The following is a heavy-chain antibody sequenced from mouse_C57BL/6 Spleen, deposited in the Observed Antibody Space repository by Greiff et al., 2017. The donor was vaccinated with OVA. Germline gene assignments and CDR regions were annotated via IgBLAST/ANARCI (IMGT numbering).Heavy chain of an antibody. J-gene: IGHJ3*01. V-gene: IGHV1-7*01. CDR1: GYTFTSYW. D-gene: IGHD2-4*01. CDR2: INPSSGYT. CDR3: ARSHYDYDGAWFAY. Sequence: QVHVKQSGAELAKPGASVKLSCKASGYTFTSYWMHWVKQRPGQGLEWIGYINPSSGYTKYNQKFKDKATLTADKSTSTAYMQLSSLTYEDSAVYYCARSHYDYDGAWFAYWGQGTLVTVSA.